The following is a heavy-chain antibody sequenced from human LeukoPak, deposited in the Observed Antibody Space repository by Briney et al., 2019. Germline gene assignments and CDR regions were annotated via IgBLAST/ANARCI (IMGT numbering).Heavy chain of an antibody. J-gene: IGHJ3*02. CDR3: ARAGGGYCSSSTCEDDTFDI. Sequence: ASVKVSCKASGYTFTSYAIDWVRQAPGQRLEWVGWSNAGNGNTKYSQQFQGRVTITRDTSASTAYMELSSLRSEDTAVYYCARAGGGYCSSSTCEDDTFDIWGQGTMVTVSS. D-gene: IGHD2-2*01. CDR2: SNAGNGNT. V-gene: IGHV1-3*02. CDR1: GYTFTSYA.